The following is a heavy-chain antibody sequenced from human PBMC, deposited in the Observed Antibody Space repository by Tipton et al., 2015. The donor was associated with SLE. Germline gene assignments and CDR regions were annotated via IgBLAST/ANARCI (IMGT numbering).Heavy chain of an antibody. CDR1: GGSINSGGYY. CDR2: SYYSGRT. Sequence: LRLSCTVSGGSINSGGYYWSWIRPHPGKGLEWDGDSYYSGRTYNPSLKSRVTMSVDTSKNQFSLKLSSVTAADTAVYYCARRGLRFLEWLPFDYWGQGTLVTVSS. J-gene: IGHJ4*02. D-gene: IGHD3-3*01. V-gene: IGHV4-31*02. CDR3: ARRGLRFLEWLPFDY.